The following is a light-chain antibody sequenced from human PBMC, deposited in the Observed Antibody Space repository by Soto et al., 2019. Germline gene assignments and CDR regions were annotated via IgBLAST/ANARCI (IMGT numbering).Light chain of an antibody. CDR2: GAS. V-gene: IGKV3-15*01. CDR3: QQYNDWPPLT. J-gene: IGKJ4*01. CDR1: QSVSSD. Sequence: ETVMTQSPDTLSVSPGERATLSCRASQSVSSDLAWYQQKPGQAPRLLIYGASTRATGIPARFIGSGSGTEFTLTISSLQSEDFAVYYCQQYNDWPPLTFGGGTKVEIK.